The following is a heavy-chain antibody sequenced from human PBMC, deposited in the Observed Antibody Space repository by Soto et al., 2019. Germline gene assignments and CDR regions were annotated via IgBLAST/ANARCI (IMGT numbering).Heavy chain of an antibody. V-gene: IGHV1-46*03. CDR2: INPSGGST. D-gene: IGHD2-2*01. Sequence: GASVKVSCKASGYTFTSYYMHWVRQAPGQGLEWMGIINPSGGSTSYAQKFQGRVTMTRDTSTSTVYMELSSLRSEDTAVYYCARWIREVPANIGGYYYYYYMDVWGKGTTVTVSS. J-gene: IGHJ6*03. CDR3: ARWIREVPANIGGYYYYYYMDV. CDR1: GYTFTSYY.